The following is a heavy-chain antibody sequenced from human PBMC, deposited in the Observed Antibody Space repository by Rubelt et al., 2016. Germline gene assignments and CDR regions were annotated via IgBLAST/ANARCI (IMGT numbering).Heavy chain of an antibody. CDR1: GFTFSSYA. D-gene: IGHD2-15*01. CDR2: ISGSGGST. CDR3: AKLYRYCSGGSCYL. J-gene: IGHJ4*02. Sequence: GFTFSSYAMSWVRQAPGKGLEWVSAISGSGGSTYYADSVKGRFTISRDNSKNTLYLQMNSLRAEDSAVYYCAKLYRYCSGGSCYLWGQGTLVTVSS. V-gene: IGHV3-23*01.